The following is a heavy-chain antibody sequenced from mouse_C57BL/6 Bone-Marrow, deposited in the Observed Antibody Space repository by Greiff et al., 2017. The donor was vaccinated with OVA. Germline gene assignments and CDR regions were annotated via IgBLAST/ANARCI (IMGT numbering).Heavy chain of an antibody. CDR1: GFTFSSYA. D-gene: IGHD1-1*01. J-gene: IGHJ1*03. CDR3: ARGITTVVGSYWYFDV. Sequence: EVQGVESGGGLVKPGGSLKLSCAASGFTFSSYAMSWVRQTPEKRLEWVATISDGGSYTYYPDNVKGRFTISRDNAKNNLYLQMSHLKSEDTAMYSCARGITTVVGSYWYFDVWGTGTTVTVSS. CDR2: ISDGGSYT. V-gene: IGHV5-4*01.